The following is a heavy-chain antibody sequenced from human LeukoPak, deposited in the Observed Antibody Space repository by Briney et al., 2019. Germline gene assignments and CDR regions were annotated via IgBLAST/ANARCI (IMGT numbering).Heavy chain of an antibody. CDR2: MNPNSGNT. Sequence: SVKVSCKASGYTLTSYDINWLRQATGQELAWMGWMNPNSGNTGYAQKFQGRVTMTRNTSISTAYMELSSLRSEDTAVYYCASDYYYDSSGYPHPGPDAFDIWGQGTMVTVSS. D-gene: IGHD3-22*01. CDR3: ASDYYYDSSGYPHPGPDAFDI. CDR1: GYTLTSYD. J-gene: IGHJ3*02. V-gene: IGHV1-8*01.